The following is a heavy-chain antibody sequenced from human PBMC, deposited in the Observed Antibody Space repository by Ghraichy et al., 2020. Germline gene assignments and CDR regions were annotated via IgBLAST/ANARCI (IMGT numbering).Heavy chain of an antibody. CDR3: ARDTDSSGWYVYYYYYGMDV. CDR1: GFTFSSYW. V-gene: IGHV3-7*05. CDR2: IKQDGSEK. Sequence: GESLNISCAASGFTFSSYWMSWVRQAPGKGLEWVANIKQDGSEKYYVDSVKGRFTISRDNAKNSLYLQMNSLRAEDTAVYYCARDTDSSGWYVYYYYYGMDVWGQGTTVTVSS. D-gene: IGHD6-19*01. J-gene: IGHJ6*02.